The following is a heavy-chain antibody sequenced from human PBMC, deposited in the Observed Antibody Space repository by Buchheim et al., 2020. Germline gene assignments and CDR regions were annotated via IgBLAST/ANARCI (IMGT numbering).Heavy chain of an antibody. V-gene: IGHV3-21*01. CDR2: ISSSSSYI. Sequence: EVQLVESGGGLVKPGRSLRLSSAASGFTFSSYSMNWVRQAPGKGLEWVSSISSSSSYIYYADSVKGRFTISRDNAKNSLYLQMNSLRAEDTAVYYCARGTNSLYSSGWYRENYYYYGMDVWGQGTT. J-gene: IGHJ6*02. CDR3: ARGTNSLYSSGWYRENYYYYGMDV. D-gene: IGHD6-19*01. CDR1: GFTFSSYS.